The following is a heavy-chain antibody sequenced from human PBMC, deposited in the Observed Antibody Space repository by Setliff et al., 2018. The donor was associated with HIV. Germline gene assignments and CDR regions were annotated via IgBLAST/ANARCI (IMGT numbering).Heavy chain of an antibody. Sequence: ASVKVSCKISGYTLTEVSMHWVRQAPGQSLEWMGWINVGKGDTKYSQDLQGRITITRDTSANTAYMELSSLRSDDTAVYFCARGALLAVFDFDYWGHGTLVTVSS. D-gene: IGHD3-10*01. J-gene: IGHJ4*01. CDR2: INVGKGDT. V-gene: IGHV1-3*01. CDR3: ARGALLAVFDFDY. CDR1: GYTLTEVS.